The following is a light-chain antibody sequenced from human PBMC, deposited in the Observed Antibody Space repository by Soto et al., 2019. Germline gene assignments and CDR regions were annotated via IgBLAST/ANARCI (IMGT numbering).Light chain of an antibody. V-gene: IGLV3-21*04. Sequence: SYELTQPPSVSGAPGKTARITCGGTNIGSKSVHWYQQKAGQAPILAMYYDSDRPSGIHERFSGSNSGNTATLTISTVEAGDEADYYCQVWDISSNHVIFGGGTKLTVL. CDR3: QVWDISSNHVI. CDR2: YDS. CDR1: NIGSKS. J-gene: IGLJ2*01.